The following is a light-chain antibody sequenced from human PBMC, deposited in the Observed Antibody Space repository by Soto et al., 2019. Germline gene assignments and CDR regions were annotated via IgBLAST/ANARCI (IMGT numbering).Light chain of an antibody. Sequence: EIVLTQSPGTLSLSPGERATLSCRASQSVSSSYLAWYQQKPGQAPRLLIYGASSRATGIPDRFSGSGSGTEFTLTISRREPEDFAVYYCQQYGSLNVYTFGQGTKLEIK. CDR2: GAS. J-gene: IGKJ2*01. CDR1: QSVSSSY. CDR3: QQYGSLNVYT. V-gene: IGKV3-20*01.